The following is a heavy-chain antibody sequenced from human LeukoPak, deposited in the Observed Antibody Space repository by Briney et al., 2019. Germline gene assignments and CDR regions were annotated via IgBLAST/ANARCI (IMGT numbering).Heavy chain of an antibody. CDR3: ARYSADAFDI. CDR1: GGSVRRGNYY. CDR2: IYTSGTT. Sequence: SETLSLTCTVSGGSVRRGNYYWTWIRQPAGSGLEWIGRIYTSGTTDYNPSLRTRVTISVDASRNQFSLNLSSVTAADTAVYYCARYSADAFDIWGQGTMVTVSS. V-gene: IGHV4-61*02. D-gene: IGHD2-21*01. J-gene: IGHJ3*02.